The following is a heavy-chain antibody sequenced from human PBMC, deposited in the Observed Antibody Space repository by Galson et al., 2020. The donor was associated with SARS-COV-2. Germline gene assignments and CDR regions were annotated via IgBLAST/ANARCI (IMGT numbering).Heavy chain of an antibody. Sequence: ASVKVSCKASGYTFTSYGISWVRQAPGQGLEWMGWISAYNGNTNYAQKLQGRVTMTTDTSTSTAYMELRSLRSDDTAVYYCAVTDEGATRDDAFDIWGQGTMVTVSS. CDR2: ISAYNGNT. CDR3: AVTDEGATRDDAFDI. CDR1: GYTFTSYG. V-gene: IGHV1-18*04. D-gene: IGHD1-26*01. J-gene: IGHJ3*02.